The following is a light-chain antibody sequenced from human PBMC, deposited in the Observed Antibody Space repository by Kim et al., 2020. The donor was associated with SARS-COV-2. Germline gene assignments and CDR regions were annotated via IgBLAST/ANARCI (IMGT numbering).Light chain of an antibody. CDR3: QQYGNSPRT. CDR1: QSISNNY. Sequence: EVVLTQSPGTLSLSPGDVATLSCRASQSISNNYLAWYQQKPGQAPRLLIYGASSRATGIPDRFSGSGSGTDFILTITRLGPEDFAVYYCQQYGNSPRTFGQGTKLEI. V-gene: IGKV3-20*01. CDR2: GAS. J-gene: IGKJ1*01.